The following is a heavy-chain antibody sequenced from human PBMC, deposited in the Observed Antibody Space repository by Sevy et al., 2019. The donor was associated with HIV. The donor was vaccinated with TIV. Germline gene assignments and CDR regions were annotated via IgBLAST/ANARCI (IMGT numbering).Heavy chain of an antibody. CDR3: ARQGYNYIWGTYNSPDY. V-gene: IGHV5-51*01. J-gene: IGHJ4*02. Sequence: GEALKISCKGSGYSFSTNWSGWVRQVPGKGLEWVGIIYPRDSDTRYSPSFQGQVTIAADTSIRTVDQYWSSLKTSDSAVYYCARQGYNYIWGTYNSPDYWGQGTLVTVSS. CDR1: GYSFSTNW. CDR2: IYPRDSDT. D-gene: IGHD3-16*01.